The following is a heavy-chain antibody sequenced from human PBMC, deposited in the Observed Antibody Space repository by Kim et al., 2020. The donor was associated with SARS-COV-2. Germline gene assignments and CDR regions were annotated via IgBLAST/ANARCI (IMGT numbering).Heavy chain of an antibody. J-gene: IGHJ3*02. Sequence: GGSLRLSCGASGFTFSSFSFNWIRQAPGTGLEWISYITIGGDGTQYADSVRGRFTISRDTVHNLIYLQMNSLRHEDTAIYYCARDKAYAFDIWGHGTMVTVSS. CDR3: ARDKAYAFDI. CDR1: GFTFSSFS. CDR2: ITIGGDGT. V-gene: IGHV3-48*02.